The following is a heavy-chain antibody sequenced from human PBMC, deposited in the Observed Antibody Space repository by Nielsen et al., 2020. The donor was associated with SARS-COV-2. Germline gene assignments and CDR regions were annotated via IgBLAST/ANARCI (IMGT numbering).Heavy chain of an antibody. J-gene: IGHJ4*02. Sequence: ASVKVSCKASRYTFTGYYMHWVRQAPGQGLEWMGWINPNSGGTNYAQKLQGRVTMTTDTSTSTAYMELRSLRSDDTAVYYCARDVNMITFGGVMYYFDYWGQGTLVTVSS. V-gene: IGHV1-2*02. CDR1: RYTFTGYY. D-gene: IGHD3-16*01. CDR2: INPNSGGT. CDR3: ARDVNMITFGGVMYYFDY.